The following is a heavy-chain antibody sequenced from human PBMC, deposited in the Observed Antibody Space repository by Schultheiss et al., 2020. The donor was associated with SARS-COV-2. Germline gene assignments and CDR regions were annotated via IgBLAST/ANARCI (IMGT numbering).Heavy chain of an antibody. CDR2: IYYIGST. D-gene: IGHD4-17*01. CDR3: ARNSYGAPFDY. J-gene: IGHJ4*02. V-gene: IGHV4-59*01. CDR1: GGSFSGYY. Sequence: SQTLSLTCAVYGGSFSGYYWNWIRQSPGKGLEWIGYIYYIGSTNYNPSLKSRVTISVDKSKNQFSLKLSSVTAADTAVYYCARNSYGAPFDYWGQGTLVTVSS.